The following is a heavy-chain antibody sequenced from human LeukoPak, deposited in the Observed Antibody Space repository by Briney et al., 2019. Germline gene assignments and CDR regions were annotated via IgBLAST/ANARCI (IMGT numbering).Heavy chain of an antibody. CDR2: ISGSGGST. CDR3: AKQMSTVTFTPFVY. Sequence: GGSLRLSCAASGFTLRSHAMSWVRQAPGKGLEWVSAISGSGGSTDYVDSVKGRFTISRDNSKNTLYLQMNILRADDTAVYYCAKQMSTVTFTPFVYWGQGTLVTVSS. V-gene: IGHV3-23*01. D-gene: IGHD3-16*01. CDR1: GFTLRSHA. J-gene: IGHJ4*02.